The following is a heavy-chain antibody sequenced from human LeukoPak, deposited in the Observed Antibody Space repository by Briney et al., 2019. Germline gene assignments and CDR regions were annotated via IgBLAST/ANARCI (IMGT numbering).Heavy chain of an antibody. Sequence: TTSETLSLTCTVSGGSISSYYWSWIRQPAGKGLEWIGRIYTSGSTNYNPSLKSRVTMSVDTSKNQFSLKLSSVTAADTAVYYCARQSCSSTSCFDYGDYGDAFDIWGQGTMVTVSS. D-gene: IGHD2-2*01. V-gene: IGHV4-4*07. CDR1: GGSISSYY. CDR3: ARQSCSSTSCFDYGDYGDAFDI. J-gene: IGHJ3*02. CDR2: IYTSGST.